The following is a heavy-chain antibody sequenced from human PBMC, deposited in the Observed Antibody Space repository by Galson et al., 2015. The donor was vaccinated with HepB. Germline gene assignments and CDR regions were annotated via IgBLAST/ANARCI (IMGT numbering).Heavy chain of an antibody. CDR1: GFTFDDYA. V-gene: IGHV3-9*01. J-gene: IGHJ4*02. CDR2: ISWNSGSI. Sequence: SLRLSCAASGFTFDDYAMHWVRQAPGKGLEWVSGISWNSGSIGYADSVKGRFTISRDNAKNSLYLQMNSLRAEDTALYYCAKAEGWAAAGIDYFDYWGQGTLVTVSS. D-gene: IGHD6-13*01. CDR3: AKAEGWAAAGIDYFDY.